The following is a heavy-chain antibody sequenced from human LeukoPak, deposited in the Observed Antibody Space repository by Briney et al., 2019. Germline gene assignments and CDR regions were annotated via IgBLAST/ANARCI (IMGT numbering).Heavy chain of an antibody. CDR2: IYPGDSDT. Sequence: HGESLKISCKGSGYNFTIYWIGWVRQMPGKGLEWMGVIYPGDSDTRYSPSFQGQVTISVDKSNSTAYLQWSSLKASDTAMYYCARRDYTSGRTYFHHWGQGTLVTVSS. D-gene: IGHD6-19*01. CDR3: ARRDYTSGRTYFHH. J-gene: IGHJ1*01. V-gene: IGHV5-51*01. CDR1: GYNFTIYW.